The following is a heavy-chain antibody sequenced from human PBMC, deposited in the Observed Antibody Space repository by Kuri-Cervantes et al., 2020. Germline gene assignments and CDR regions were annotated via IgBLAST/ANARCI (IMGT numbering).Heavy chain of an antibody. D-gene: IGHD4-23*01. CDR2: ITPFNGNT. J-gene: IGHJ3*02. Sequence: SVKVSCKASGYTFTYRYLHWVRQAPGQALEWMGWITPFNGNTNYSQKFQGRVTITRDTSASTAYMELSSLRSEDTAVYYCAGEGVVTSAFDIWGQGTMVTVSS. V-gene: IGHV1-45*02. CDR1: GYTFTYRY. CDR3: AGEGVVTSAFDI.